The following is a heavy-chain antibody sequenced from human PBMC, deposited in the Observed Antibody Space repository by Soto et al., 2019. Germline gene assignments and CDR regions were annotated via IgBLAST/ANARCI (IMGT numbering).Heavy chain of an antibody. CDR1: GYTFTSYA. D-gene: IGHD3-16*02. V-gene: IGHV1-3*01. CDR2: INAGNGNT. CDR3: ARDPVGHTFGGVIVKAH. Sequence: ASVKVSCKASGYTFTSYAMHWVRQAPGQRLEWMGWINAGNGNTKYSQKFQGRFTITRDTSASTAYMELSSLRSEDTAVYYCARDPVGHTFGGVIVKAHWGQGTLVTVSS. J-gene: IGHJ4*02.